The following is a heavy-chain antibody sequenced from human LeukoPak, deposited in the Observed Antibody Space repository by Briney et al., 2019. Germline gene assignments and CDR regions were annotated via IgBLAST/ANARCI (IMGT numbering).Heavy chain of an antibody. J-gene: IGHJ5*02. CDR2: IYYSRST. CDR3: ARLETGYDSGGYDGWFDP. D-gene: IGHD3-22*01. Sequence: PSETLSLTCTVSGGSISSGGYYWSWIRQHPGKGLEWIGYIYYSRSTYYNPSLKSRVTISVDTSKNQFSLKLRSVTAADTAVYYCARLETGYDSGGYDGWFDPWGQGTLVTVSS. CDR1: GGSISSGGYY. V-gene: IGHV4-31*03.